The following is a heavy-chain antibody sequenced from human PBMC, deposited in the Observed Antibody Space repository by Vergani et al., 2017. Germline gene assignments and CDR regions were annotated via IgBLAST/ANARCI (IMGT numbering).Heavy chain of an antibody. CDR2: IIPIFDTA. Sequence: QVQLVQSGAEVKKPGSSVKVSCKASGGTFSSSAINWVRQAPGQGLEWMGGIIPIFDTADYAQKFQGRLTITADKSTSTAYMELSSLRSDDTAVYYCAGDLPPDYWGQGTLVTVSS. CDR3: AGDLPPDY. J-gene: IGHJ4*02. CDR1: GGTFSSSA. V-gene: IGHV1-69*06.